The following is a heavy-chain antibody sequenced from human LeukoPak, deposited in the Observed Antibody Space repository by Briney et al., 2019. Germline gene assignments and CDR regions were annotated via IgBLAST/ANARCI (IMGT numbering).Heavy chain of an antibody. CDR2: ISPDSNYI. D-gene: IGHD5-12*01. Sequence: GGSLRLSCAASGFTFSTYSMNWLRLAPGKGLEWVSSISPDSNYIYYVDSVKGRFTTSRDNAKNSLYLQMNSLRAGDTAVYYCVRGGYRGFDYEYWGQGTLVTVSS. CDR3: VRGGYRGFDYEY. J-gene: IGHJ4*02. CDR1: GFTFSTYS. V-gene: IGHV3-21*01.